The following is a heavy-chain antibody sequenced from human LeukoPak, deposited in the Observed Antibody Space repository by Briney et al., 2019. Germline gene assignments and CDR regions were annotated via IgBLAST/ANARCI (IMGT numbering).Heavy chain of an antibody. V-gene: IGHV1-2*02. Sequence: ASVKVSCKASGYTFTGYYMHWVRQAPGQGLEWMGWINPNSGGTNYAQKFQGRVTMTRDTSISTAYMELSRLRSDDMAVYYCARDPRVSDFWSLDPWGQGTLVTVSS. D-gene: IGHD2-21*02. CDR3: ARDPRVSDFWSLDP. CDR1: GYTFTGYY. CDR2: INPNSGGT. J-gene: IGHJ5*02.